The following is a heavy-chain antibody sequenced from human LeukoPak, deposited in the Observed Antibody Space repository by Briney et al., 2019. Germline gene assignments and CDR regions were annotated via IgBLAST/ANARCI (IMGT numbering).Heavy chain of an antibody. CDR3: ARGLWFGELGYDY. CDR2: ISSSGSTM. D-gene: IGHD3-10*01. Sequence: GGSLRLSCAASGFTFSSYEMNWVRQAPGKGLEWVSYISSSGSTMYYADSVKGRFTISRDNAKNSLYLQMNSLRAEDTAVYYCARGLWFGELGYDYWGQGTLVTVSS. CDR1: GFTFSSYE. J-gene: IGHJ4*02. V-gene: IGHV3-48*03.